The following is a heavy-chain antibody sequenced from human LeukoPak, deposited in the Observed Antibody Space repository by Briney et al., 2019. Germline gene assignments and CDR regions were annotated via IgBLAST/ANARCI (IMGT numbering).Heavy chain of an antibody. D-gene: IGHD2-15*01. V-gene: IGHV3-30*04. J-gene: IGHJ4*02. Sequence: GGSLRLSCAASGFTFSSYALHWVRQPPGKGLGWVAVISLNGSNNSYEDSVKGRFTISRDNSKNTLYLQMNSLRAEDTAVYYCARDPLGYCSGGSCAGGYYFDYWGQGTLVTVSS. CDR3: ARDPLGYCSGGSCAGGYYFDY. CDR2: ISLNGSNN. CDR1: GFTFSSYA.